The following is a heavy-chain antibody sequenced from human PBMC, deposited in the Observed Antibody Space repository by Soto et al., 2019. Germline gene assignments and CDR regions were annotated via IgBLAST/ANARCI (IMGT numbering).Heavy chain of an antibody. CDR3: ARSIFGDYYYYGMDV. CDR2: IYFSGST. J-gene: IGHJ6*02. V-gene: IGHV4-59*01. CDR1: CGSISIYT. Sequence: SLTCSVSCGSISIYTWRWILHSPGKGLEWIGYIYFSGSTNYNPSLKSRVTISEDTSKNQFSLKLSSVTAADTAVYYCARSIFGDYYYYGMDVWGQGTTVTVSS. D-gene: IGHD3-3*01.